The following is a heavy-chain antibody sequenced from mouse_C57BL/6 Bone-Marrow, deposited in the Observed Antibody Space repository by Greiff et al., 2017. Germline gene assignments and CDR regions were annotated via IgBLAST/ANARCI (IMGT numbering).Heavy chain of an antibody. D-gene: IGHD5-1*01. CDR2: INPNNGGT. CDR1: GYTFTDYN. V-gene: IGHV1-18*01. J-gene: IGHJ4*01. CDR3: ARSVPPLAMDY. Sequence: EVKLMESGPELVKPGASVKIPCKASGYTFTDYNMDWVKQSHGKSLEWIGVINPNNGGTIYNQKFKGKATLTVDKSSSTAYMELRSLTSEDTAVYYCARSVPPLAMDYWGQGTSVTVSS.